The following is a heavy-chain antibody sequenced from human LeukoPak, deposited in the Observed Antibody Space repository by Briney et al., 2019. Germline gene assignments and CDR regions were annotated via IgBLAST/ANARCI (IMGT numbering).Heavy chain of an antibody. D-gene: IGHD3-22*01. CDR1: GFTFSSYS. Sequence: GGSLRLSCAASGFTFSSYSMNWVRQAPGKGLEWVSSISSSSSYIYYADSVKGRFTISRDNAKNSLYLQMNSLRAEDTAAYYCARRGYYDSSGYLFDYWGQGTLVTVSS. CDR3: ARRGYYDSSGYLFDY. J-gene: IGHJ4*02. CDR2: ISSSSSYI. V-gene: IGHV3-21*01.